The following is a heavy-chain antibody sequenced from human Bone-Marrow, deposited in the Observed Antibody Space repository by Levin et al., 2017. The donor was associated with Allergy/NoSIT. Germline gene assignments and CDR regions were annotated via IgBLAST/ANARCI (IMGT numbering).Heavy chain of an antibody. CDR1: GFTFSNAW. CDR3: TTFSLGYSYETLPNDY. CDR2: IKSKTDGGTT. J-gene: IGHJ4*02. V-gene: IGHV3-15*01. Sequence: SCAASGFTFSNAWMSWVRQAPGKGLEWVGRIKSKTDGGTTDYAAPVKGRFTISRDDSKNTLYLQMNSLKTEDTAVYYCTTFSLGYSYETLPNDYWGQGTLVTVSS. D-gene: IGHD5-18*01.